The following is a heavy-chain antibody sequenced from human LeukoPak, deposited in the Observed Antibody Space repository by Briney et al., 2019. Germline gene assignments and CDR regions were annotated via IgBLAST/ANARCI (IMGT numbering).Heavy chain of an antibody. CDR1: GGSISSYY. D-gene: IGHD1-26*01. J-gene: IGHJ5*02. CDR2: IYYSGST. V-gene: IGHV4-59*01. CDR3: ASKMWASDWFDP. Sequence: SETLSLTCTVSGGSISSYYWSWVRQPPGKGLEWIGYIYYSGSTNYNPSLKSRVTISVDTSKNQSSLKLSSVTAADTAVYYCASKMWASDWFDPWGQGTLVTVSS.